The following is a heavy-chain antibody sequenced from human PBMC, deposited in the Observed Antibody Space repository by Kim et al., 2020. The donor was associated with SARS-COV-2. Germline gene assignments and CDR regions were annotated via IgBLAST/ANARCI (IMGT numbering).Heavy chain of an antibody. CDR2: IYYSGST. Sequence: SETLSLTCTVSGGSISSYYWSWIRQPPGKGLEWIGYIYYSGSTNYNPSLKSRVTISVDTSKNQFSLKMSSVTAADTAVYYCARGIDYWGQGTLVTVSS. CDR3: ARGIDY. J-gene: IGHJ4*02. CDR1: GGSISSYY. D-gene: IGHD6-13*01. V-gene: IGHV4-59*01.